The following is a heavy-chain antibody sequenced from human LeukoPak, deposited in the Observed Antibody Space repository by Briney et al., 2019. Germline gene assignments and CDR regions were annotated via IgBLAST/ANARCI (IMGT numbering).Heavy chain of an antibody. CDR2: INPNSGGT. CDR3: ARPPLDSSSRYFGY. D-gene: IGHD6-13*01. J-gene: IGHJ4*02. Sequence: ASVKVSCKASGYTFTGYYMHWVRQAPGQGLEWMGRINPNSGGTNYAQKFQGRVTMTRDTSISTAYMELSRLRSDDTAVYYCARPPLDSSSRYFGYWGQGTLVTVSS. CDR1: GYTFTGYY. V-gene: IGHV1-2*06.